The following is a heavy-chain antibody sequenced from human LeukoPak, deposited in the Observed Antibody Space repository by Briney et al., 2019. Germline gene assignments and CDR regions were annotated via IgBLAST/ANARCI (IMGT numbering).Heavy chain of an antibody. CDR2: ISASGYST. CDR1: GLTFSSYA. Sequence: GGSLRLSCAASGLTFSSYAMSWVRQAPGKGLEWVSAISASGYSTYYADSVKGRFTISRDNSKKTLYLQMNSLRAEDTAIFYCAKDVYNWNFYFDYWGQGTLVTVSS. V-gene: IGHV3-23*01. D-gene: IGHD1-7*01. J-gene: IGHJ4*02. CDR3: AKDVYNWNFYFDY.